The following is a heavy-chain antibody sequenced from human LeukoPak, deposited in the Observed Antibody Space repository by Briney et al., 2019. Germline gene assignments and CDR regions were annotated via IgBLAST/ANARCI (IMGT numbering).Heavy chain of an antibody. D-gene: IGHD5-24*01. J-gene: IGHJ4*02. CDR2: ISSSSSYI. CDR1: GFTFDDYG. V-gene: IGHV3-21*01. Sequence: PGGSLRLSCAASGFTFDDYGMNWVRQAPGKGLEWVSSISSSSSYIYYADSVKGRFAISRDNAKNSLYLQMNSLRAEDTAVYYCARAANDGYNTILDYWGQGTLVTVSS. CDR3: ARAANDGYNTILDY.